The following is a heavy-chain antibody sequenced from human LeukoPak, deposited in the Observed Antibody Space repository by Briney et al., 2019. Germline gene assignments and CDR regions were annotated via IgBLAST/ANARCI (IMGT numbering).Heavy chain of an antibody. Sequence: SETLSLTCAVYGGSFSGYYWSWIRQPPGKGLEWIVEINHSGSTNYNPSLKGRVTISVDTSKNQFSLKLSSVTAADTAVYYCARGAYSSSWYRFWFDPWGQGTLVTVSS. J-gene: IGHJ5*02. CDR2: INHSGST. CDR3: ARGAYSSSWYRFWFDP. V-gene: IGHV4-34*01. D-gene: IGHD6-13*01. CDR1: GGSFSGYY.